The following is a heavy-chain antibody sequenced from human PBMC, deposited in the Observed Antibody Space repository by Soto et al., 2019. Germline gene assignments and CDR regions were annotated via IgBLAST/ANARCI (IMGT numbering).Heavy chain of an antibody. CDR3: ATSLAVAQMNY. J-gene: IGHJ4*02. CDR1: GYTFTSYG. CDR2: ISAYNGNT. D-gene: IGHD6-19*01. V-gene: IGHV1-18*01. Sequence: GASVKVSCKAPGYTFTSYGISWVRQAPGQGLEWMGWISAYNGNTNYAQKLQGRVTMTTNTSTSTAYMELRSLRSDDTAVYYCATSLAVAQMNYWGQGTLVTVSS.